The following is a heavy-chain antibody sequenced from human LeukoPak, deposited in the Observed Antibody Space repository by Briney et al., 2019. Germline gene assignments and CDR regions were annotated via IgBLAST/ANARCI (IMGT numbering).Heavy chain of an antibody. D-gene: IGHD6-13*01. J-gene: IGHJ4*02. CDR1: GFTFDDYG. Sequence: GGSLRLSCAASGFTFDDYGMHWVRQVPGKGLEWVSGISWNSGSIGYADSVKGRFTISRDNSKNTLYLQMNSLRAEDTAVYYCAKMAGSFRSYYFDYWGQGTLVTVSS. CDR2: ISWNSGSI. V-gene: IGHV3-9*01. CDR3: AKMAGSFRSYYFDY.